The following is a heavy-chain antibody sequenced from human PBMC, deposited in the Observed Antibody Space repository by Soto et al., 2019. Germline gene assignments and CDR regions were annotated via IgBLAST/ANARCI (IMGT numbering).Heavy chain of an antibody. Sequence: QVQLQESGPGLVKPSQTLSLTCTVSGGSISSGDYYWSWIRQHPGKGLEWIGYIYYSGSTYYNPSLRSRLTTSVDTSKNQSSLKLSSVTAADTAVYYCARWPQLKPRFDYWGQGTLVTVSS. J-gene: IGHJ4*02. CDR2: IYYSGST. CDR3: ARWPQLKPRFDY. D-gene: IGHD1-1*01. CDR1: GGSISSGDYY. V-gene: IGHV4-31*03.